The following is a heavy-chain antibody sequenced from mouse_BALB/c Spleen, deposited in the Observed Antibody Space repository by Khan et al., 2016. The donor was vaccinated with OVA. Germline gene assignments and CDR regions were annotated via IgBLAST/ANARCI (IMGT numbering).Heavy chain of an antibody. Sequence: EVQLQQSGPELVKSGASVKISCKTSGYTFTEYTMHWVKQSHGKSLEWLGGLIPNSGGTRYNQKFKGKATLTVDKSSSTASMELRSLTSEDAAVYYGSRDGAYYRDSWFAYWGQGTLVTVSA. V-gene: IGHV1-18*01. CDR2: LIPNSGGT. CDR1: GYTFTEYT. CDR3: SRDGAYYRDSWFAY. J-gene: IGHJ3*01. D-gene: IGHD2-14*01.